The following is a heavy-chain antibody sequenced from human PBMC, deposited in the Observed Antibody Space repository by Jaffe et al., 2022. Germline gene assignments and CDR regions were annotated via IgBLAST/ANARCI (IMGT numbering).Heavy chain of an antibody. CDR2: ISSSSSTI. D-gene: IGHD3-3*01. CDR1: GFTFSSYS. CDR3: ARDRYYDFWSGYYGADY. Sequence: EVQLVESGGGLVQPGGSLRLSCAASGFTFSSYSMNWVRQAPGKGLEWVSYISSSSSTIYYADSVKGRFTISRDNAKNSLYLQMNSLRAEDTAVYYCARDRYYDFWSGYYGADYWGQGTLVTVSS. J-gene: IGHJ4*02. V-gene: IGHV3-48*01.